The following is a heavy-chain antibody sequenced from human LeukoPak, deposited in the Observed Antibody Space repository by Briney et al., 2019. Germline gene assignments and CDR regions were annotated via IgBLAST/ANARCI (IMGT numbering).Heavy chain of an antibody. CDR2: TKPDGSEN. J-gene: IGHJ4*02. Sequence: GGSLRLSCAASGFSFNNYWMSWVRQAPGKGLEWVANTKPDGSENYYVDSVRGRFTISRDNAKNLLYLQMSNLRAEDTAVYYCATDGYSSARDYGGEGTLVTVSS. CDR1: GFSFNNYW. D-gene: IGHD6-25*01. V-gene: IGHV3-7*01. CDR3: ATDGYSSARDY.